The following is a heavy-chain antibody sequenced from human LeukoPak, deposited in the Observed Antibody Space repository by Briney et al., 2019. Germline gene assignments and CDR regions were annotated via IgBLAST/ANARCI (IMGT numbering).Heavy chain of an antibody. CDR2: MNPNSGNT. Sequence: ASVKVSCKASGYTFTGYYMHWVRQAPGQGLEWMGWMNPNSGNTGYAQKFQGRVTMARNTSISTAYMELSSLRSEDTAVYYCAKTMVRGRYFDYWGQGTLVTVSS. J-gene: IGHJ4*02. V-gene: IGHV1-8*02. D-gene: IGHD3-10*01. CDR1: GYTFTGYY. CDR3: AKTMVRGRYFDY.